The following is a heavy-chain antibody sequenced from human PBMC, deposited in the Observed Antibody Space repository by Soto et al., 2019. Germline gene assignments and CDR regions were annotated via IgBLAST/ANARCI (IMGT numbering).Heavy chain of an antibody. CDR1: GFTFSGSA. D-gene: IGHD3-22*01. CDR3: TRTFDVSDYFSPDFDY. J-gene: IGHJ4*02. V-gene: IGHV3-73*02. CDR2: IRRRAKNYAT. Sequence: EVQLVESGGDLVQPGGSLKLSCAASGFTFSGSAMHWVRQASGKGLEWVGHIRRRAKNYATVYAASVKGRFIISRDDSKNTAYLQMIRLITDDTVVYYCTRTFDVSDYFSPDFDYWGQGTLVTVSS.